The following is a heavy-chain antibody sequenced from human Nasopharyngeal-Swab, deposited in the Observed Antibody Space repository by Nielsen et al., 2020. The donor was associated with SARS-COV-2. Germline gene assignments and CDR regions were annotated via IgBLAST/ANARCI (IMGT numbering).Heavy chain of an antibody. J-gene: IGHJ4*02. D-gene: IGHD6-19*01. Sequence: SETLSLTCTVSGGSISSHYWSWIRQPPGKGLEWIGYIYYSGSTNYNPSLKSRVPMSVDTSKSQFSLKLSSVTAADTAVYYCAIAVAGTGQYDYWGQGTLVTVSS. CDR2: IYYSGST. CDR3: AIAVAGTGQYDY. CDR1: GGSISSHY. V-gene: IGHV4-59*11.